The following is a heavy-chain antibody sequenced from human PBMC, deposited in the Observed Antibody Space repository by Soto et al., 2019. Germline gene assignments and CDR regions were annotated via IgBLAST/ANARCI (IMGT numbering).Heavy chain of an antibody. CDR3: ARDKGYGSGSYTTNYYYYYGMDV. CDR1: GGTFSSYA. V-gene: IGHV1-69*13. CDR2: IIPTFGTA. D-gene: IGHD3-10*01. J-gene: IGHJ6*04. Sequence: SVKVSCKASGGTFSSYAISWVRQAPGQGLEWMGGIIPTFGTANYAQKFQGRVTITADESTSTAYMELSSLRSEDTAVYYCARDKGYGSGSYTTNYYYYYGMDVWGEGTTVTVSS.